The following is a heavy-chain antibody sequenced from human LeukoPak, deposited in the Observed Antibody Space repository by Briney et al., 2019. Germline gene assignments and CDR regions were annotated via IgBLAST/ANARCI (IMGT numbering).Heavy chain of an antibody. Sequence: EASVRVSCKASGGTFSSYAISWVRQAPGQGLEWMGRIIPILGIANYAQKFQGRVTITADKSTSTAYMELSSLRSEDTAVYYCARVSGSYFSSDYWGQGTLVTVSS. CDR2: IIPILGIA. CDR1: GGTFSSYA. J-gene: IGHJ4*02. V-gene: IGHV1-69*04. CDR3: ARVSGSYFSSDY. D-gene: IGHD1-26*01.